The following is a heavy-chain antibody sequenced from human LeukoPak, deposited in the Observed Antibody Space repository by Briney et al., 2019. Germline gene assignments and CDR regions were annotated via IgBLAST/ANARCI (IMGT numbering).Heavy chain of an antibody. CDR2: IKQDGSLR. V-gene: IGHV3-7*01. CDR3: AREGDASDI. CDR1: GFSISNHY. J-gene: IGHJ3*02. Sequence: GGSLRLSCAASGFSISNHYMSWVRQAPGKGLEWVANIKQDGSLRYYVESVKGRFAVSRDNAKNSVYLQMSSLRAEDTAVYYCAREGDASDIWGHGTMVTVSS.